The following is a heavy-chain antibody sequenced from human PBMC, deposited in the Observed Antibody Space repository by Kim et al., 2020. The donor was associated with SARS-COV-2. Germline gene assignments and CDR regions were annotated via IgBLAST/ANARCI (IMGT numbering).Heavy chain of an antibody. CDR2: INAGNGNT. CDR3: ARDLHTMIVVVIPSGFDP. V-gene: IGHV1-3*01. Sequence: ASVKVSCKASGYTFTSYAMHWVRQAPGQRLEWMGWINAGNGNTKYSQKFQGRVTITRDTSASTAYMELSSLRSEDTAVYYCARDLHTMIVVVIPSGFDPWGQGTLVTVSS. CDR1: GYTFTSYA. D-gene: IGHD3-22*01. J-gene: IGHJ5*02.